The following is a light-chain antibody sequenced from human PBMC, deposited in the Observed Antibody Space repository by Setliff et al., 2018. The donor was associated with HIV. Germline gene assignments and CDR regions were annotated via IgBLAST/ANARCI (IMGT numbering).Light chain of an antibody. CDR2: NVS. CDR3: SSYAGSSFYV. V-gene: IGLV2-8*01. Sequence: QSVLTQPPSASGSPGQSVTISCTGTSRDVGGYNFFSWYQHHPGNAPKLMSYNVSKRPPGVPDRFPGSKSGNTASLTVSGLQADDEAAYYCSSYAGSSFYVFGTGTKVTVL. CDR1: SRDVGGYNF. J-gene: IGLJ1*01.